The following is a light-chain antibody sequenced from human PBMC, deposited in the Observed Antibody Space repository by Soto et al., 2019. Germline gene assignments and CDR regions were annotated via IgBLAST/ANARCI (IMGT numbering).Light chain of an antibody. J-gene: IGLJ2*01. CDR1: SSDVGGYNY. CDR2: DVS. Sequence: QSALTQPASVSGSPGQSITISCTGTSSDVGGYNYVSWYQQHPGKAPKLMIYDVSHRPSVVSNLFAGYKSGNTASLTISGLQAEDEADYYCSSYTSSSTVVFGGGTKLTVL. V-gene: IGLV2-14*01. CDR3: SSYTSSSTVV.